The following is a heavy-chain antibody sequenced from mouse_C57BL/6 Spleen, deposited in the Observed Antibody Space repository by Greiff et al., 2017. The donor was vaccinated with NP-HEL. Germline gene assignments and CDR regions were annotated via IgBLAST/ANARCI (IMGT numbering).Heavy chain of an antibody. Sequence: QVQLQQPGAELVKPGASVKLSCKASGYTFTSYWMHWVKQRPGQGLEWIGMIHPNSGSTNYNEKFKSKATLTVDKSSSTAYMQLSSLTSEDSAVYYCARCTLDGYAMDYWGQGTSVTVSS. CDR1: GYTFTSYW. J-gene: IGHJ4*01. D-gene: IGHD3-1*01. CDR3: ARCTLDGYAMDY. V-gene: IGHV1-64*01. CDR2: IHPNSGST.